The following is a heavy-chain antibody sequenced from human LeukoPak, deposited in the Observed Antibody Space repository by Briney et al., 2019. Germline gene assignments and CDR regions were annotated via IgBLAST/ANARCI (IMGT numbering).Heavy chain of an antibody. J-gene: IGHJ4*02. CDR3: ARFSGWYSFDY. Sequence: GESLNISCKGSGYSFASYWIGWVRQMPGKGLEWMGIIYSGDSDTRYSPSFQGQVTISADKSISTAYLQWSSLKASDTAMYYCARFSGWYSFDYWGQGTLVTVSS. CDR1: GYSFASYW. CDR2: IYSGDSDT. V-gene: IGHV5-51*01. D-gene: IGHD6-19*01.